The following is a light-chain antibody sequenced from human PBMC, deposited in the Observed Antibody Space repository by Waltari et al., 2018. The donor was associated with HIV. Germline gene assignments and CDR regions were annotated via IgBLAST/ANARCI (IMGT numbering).Light chain of an antibody. Sequence: QAALTQPLPASGSPCQSVSLSCNWTISVVGGYDYVAWYQHHPGKAPKLMLYDVTKRPSGVPDRFSGSKSGSTASLTVSGLQAEDEADYYCSSYAGSNNLIFGGGTKLTVL. J-gene: IGLJ2*01. V-gene: IGLV2-8*01. CDR2: DVT. CDR1: ISVVGGYDY. CDR3: SSYAGSNNLI.